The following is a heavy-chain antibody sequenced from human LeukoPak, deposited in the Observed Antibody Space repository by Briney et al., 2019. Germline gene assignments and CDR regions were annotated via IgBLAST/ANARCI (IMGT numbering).Heavy chain of an antibody. CDR2: MTYDGSKR. V-gene: IGHV3-30*02. CDR3: AKNRRIFGRTLQRHYMDV. D-gene: IGHD3-3*01. CDR1: GFSFSVYW. J-gene: IGHJ6*03. Sequence: PGGSLRLSCAASGFSFSVYWMHWVRQAPGKGLEWVAFMTYDGSKRPYADSVKGRFTISRDNSKNTLYLQMDGLRPEDTAVYYCAKNRRIFGRTLQRHYMDVWGKGTTVAVSS.